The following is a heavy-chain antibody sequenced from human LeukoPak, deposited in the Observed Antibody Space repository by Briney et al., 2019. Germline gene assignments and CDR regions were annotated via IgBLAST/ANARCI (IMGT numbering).Heavy chain of an antibody. CDR2: IYWNDDV. Sequence: SGPTLVNPTQTLTLTRTFSGSSFYTNGVAVGWIRQPPGQALEWLTVIYWNDDVHYSPSLKSRLTITKDTSKNQVVLTMTNLDPVHTATYYCAHRRAVASMCWLDPWGQGTLVTVSS. D-gene: IGHD6-19*01. V-gene: IGHV2-5*01. J-gene: IGHJ5*02. CDR1: GSSFYTNGVA. CDR3: AHRRAVASMCWLDP.